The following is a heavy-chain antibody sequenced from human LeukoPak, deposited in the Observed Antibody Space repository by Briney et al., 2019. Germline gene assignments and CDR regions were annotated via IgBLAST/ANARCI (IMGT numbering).Heavy chain of an antibody. CDR1: GFTFNSYA. CDR3: ARDGPGGGVVIIGWFDP. V-gene: IGHV3-23*01. J-gene: IGHJ5*02. Sequence: GGSLRLSCAASGFTFNSYAMSWVRQAPGKGLEWVSIVSGGGGSTDYADSVKGRFTISRDNAKNTLYLQMNSLRAEDTAVYYCARDGPGGGVVIIGWFDPWGQGTLVTVSS. D-gene: IGHD3-3*01. CDR2: VSGGGGST.